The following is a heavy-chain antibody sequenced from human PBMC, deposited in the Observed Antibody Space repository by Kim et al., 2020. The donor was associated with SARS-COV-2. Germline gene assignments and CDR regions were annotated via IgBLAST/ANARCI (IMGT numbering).Heavy chain of an antibody. CDR3: ARVYGDYGYYYYYYGMDV. V-gene: IGHV3-53*01. D-gene: IGHD4-17*01. Sequence: SVKGRFTISRDNSKNTLYLQMNSLRAEDTAVYYCARVYGDYGYYYYYYGMDVWGQGTTVTVSS. J-gene: IGHJ6*02.